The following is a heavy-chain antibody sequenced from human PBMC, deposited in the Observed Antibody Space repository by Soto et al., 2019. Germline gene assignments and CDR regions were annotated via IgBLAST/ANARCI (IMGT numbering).Heavy chain of an antibody. CDR2: INSDGSST. J-gene: IGHJ3*01. Sequence: PGGSLRLSCAASGFTFSSYWMHWVRQAPGKGLVWVSRINSDGSSTSYADSVKGRFTISRDNVKNSLYLQMNSLRAEDTAVYYCARGDYYDSSGPFSDAFDVWGQGTMVTVS. CDR1: GFTFSSYW. V-gene: IGHV3-74*01. D-gene: IGHD3-22*01. CDR3: ARGDYYDSSGPFSDAFDV.